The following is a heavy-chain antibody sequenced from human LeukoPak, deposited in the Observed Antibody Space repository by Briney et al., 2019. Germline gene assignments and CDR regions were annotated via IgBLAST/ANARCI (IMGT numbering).Heavy chain of an antibody. Sequence: PSETLSLTCTVSGGSISSGSYYWSWIRQPAGKGLEWIGRIYTSGSTNYNPSLKSRVTISVDTSKNQFSLKLSSVTAADTAVYYCARQPPYSGSYYGWFDPWGQGTLVTVSS. CDR3: ARQPPYSGSYYGWFDP. CDR1: GGSISSGSYY. V-gene: IGHV4-61*02. CDR2: IYTSGST. D-gene: IGHD1-26*01. J-gene: IGHJ5*02.